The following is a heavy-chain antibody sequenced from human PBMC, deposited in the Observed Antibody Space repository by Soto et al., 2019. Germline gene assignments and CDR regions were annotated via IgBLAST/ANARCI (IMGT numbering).Heavy chain of an antibody. CDR2: IYYSGST. Sequence: PSETLSLTCTVSGGSISSYYWSWIRQPPGKGLEWIGYIYYSGSTNYNPSLKSRVTISVDTSKNQFSLKLSSVTAADTAVYYCAREAVRAGTIDPWGQGTLVTVSS. CDR3: AREAVRAGTIDP. D-gene: IGHD1-1*01. V-gene: IGHV4-59*01. J-gene: IGHJ5*02. CDR1: GGSISSYY.